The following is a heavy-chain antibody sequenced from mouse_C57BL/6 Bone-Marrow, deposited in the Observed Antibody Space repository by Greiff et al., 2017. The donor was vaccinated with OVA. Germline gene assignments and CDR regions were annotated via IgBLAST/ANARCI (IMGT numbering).Heavy chain of an antibody. V-gene: IGHV14-4*01. CDR2: IDPENGDT. J-gene: IGHJ2*01. Sequence: EVQLVESGAELVRPGASVKLSCTASGFNIKDDYMHWVKQRPEQGLEWIGWIDPENGDTEYASKFQGKATITADTSSNTAYLQLSSLTSEDTAVYYCTTDSNYGYWGQGTTLTVSS. CDR1: GFNIKDDY. D-gene: IGHD2-5*01. CDR3: TTDSNYGY.